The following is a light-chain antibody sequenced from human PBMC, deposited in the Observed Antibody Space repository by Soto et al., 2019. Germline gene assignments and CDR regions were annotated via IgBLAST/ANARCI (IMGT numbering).Light chain of an antibody. CDR1: QGISSA. CDR3: QQFNNYLIT. J-gene: IGKJ5*01. V-gene: IGKV1D-13*01. CDR2: DAS. Sequence: AIQLTLSPSALSASVGDRVTITCRASQGISSALAGYQQKPGKAPKLLIYDASSLESGVPSRSSGSGSGKDFTLTISSLQPEDFATYYCQQFNNYLITFGQGTRLEIK.